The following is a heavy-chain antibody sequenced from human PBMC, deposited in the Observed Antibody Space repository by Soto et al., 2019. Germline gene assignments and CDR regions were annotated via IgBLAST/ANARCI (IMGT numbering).Heavy chain of an antibody. CDR2: ISAYNGNT. Sequence: ASVKVSCKASGYTFTSYGISWVRQAPGQGLEWMGWISAYNGNTNYAQKLQGRVTMTTDTSTSTAYMELRSLRSDDTAVYYCARDARIDGKEALNWFDPWGQGTLVTVSS. J-gene: IGHJ5*02. D-gene: IGHD2-15*01. V-gene: IGHV1-18*01. CDR3: ARDARIDGKEALNWFDP. CDR1: GYTFTSYG.